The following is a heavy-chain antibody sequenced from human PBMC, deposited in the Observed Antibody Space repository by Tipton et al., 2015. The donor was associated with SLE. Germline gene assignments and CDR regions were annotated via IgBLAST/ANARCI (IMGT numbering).Heavy chain of an antibody. D-gene: IGHD3-22*01. CDR2: SDGSST. CDR3: ARDRVVITTLYYYYGMDV. V-gene: IGHV3-74*01. J-gene: IGHJ6*02. CDR1: GFTFSSYW. Sequence: SLRLSCAASGFTFSSYWMHWVRQAPGKGLVWVSRSDGSSTSYADSVKGRFTISRDNAKNTLYLQMNSLRAEDTAVYYCARDRVVITTLYYYYGMDVWGQGTTVTVSS.